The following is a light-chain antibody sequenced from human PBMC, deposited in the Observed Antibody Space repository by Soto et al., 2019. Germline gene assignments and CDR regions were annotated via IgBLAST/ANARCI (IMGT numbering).Light chain of an antibody. J-gene: IGLJ2*01. V-gene: IGLV2-11*01. CDR2: DVS. CDR3: CSFAASGV. CDR1: SNDVGGYNY. Sequence: QSALTQPRSVSGSPGQSVTISCTGTSNDVGGYNYVSWYQQHPGKAPKLMIYDVSKRPSGVPDRFSGSKSGNTASLTISGLQAEDEADYYCCSFAASGVFGGGTQLTVL.